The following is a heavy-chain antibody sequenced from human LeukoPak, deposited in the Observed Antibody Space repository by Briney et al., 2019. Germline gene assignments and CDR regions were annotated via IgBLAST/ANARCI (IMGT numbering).Heavy chain of an antibody. CDR2: ISSSGTTM. CDR3: ARGGSGSS. J-gene: IGHJ5*02. D-gene: IGHD3-10*01. CDR1: GFTFSSYE. V-gene: IGHV3-48*03. Sequence: GGSLRLSCAASGFTFSSYEMNWVRQAPGKGLEWLSYISSSGTTMKYADSVKGRFTISRDNAKNSLSLQMSTLRVEDTAVYYCARGGSGSSWGQGTLVTVSS.